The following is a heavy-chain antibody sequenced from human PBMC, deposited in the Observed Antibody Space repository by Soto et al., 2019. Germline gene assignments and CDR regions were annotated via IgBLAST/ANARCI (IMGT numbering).Heavy chain of an antibody. V-gene: IGHV4-4*07. J-gene: IGHJ5*02. D-gene: IGHD3-10*01. CDR1: GGSISSYY. CDR2: IYTSGST. CDR3: ARDEYYGSGSPIWFDP. Sequence: PSETLSLTCTVSGGSISSYYWSWIRQPAGKGLEWIGRIYTSGSTNYNPSLKSRVTMSVDTSKNQFSLKLSSVTAADTAVYYCARDEYYGSGSPIWFDPWGQGTLVTVSS.